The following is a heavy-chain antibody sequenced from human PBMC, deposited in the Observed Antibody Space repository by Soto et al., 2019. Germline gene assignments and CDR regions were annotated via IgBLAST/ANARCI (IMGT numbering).Heavy chain of an antibody. CDR3: ARERRKYYYDSSGYYVKTWYYYGMDV. V-gene: IGHV4-34*01. Sequence: SETLSLTCAVYGGSFSGYYWSWIRQPPGKGLEWIGEINHSGSTNYNPSLKSRVTISVDTSKNQFSLKLSSVTAADTAVYYCARERRKYYYDSSGYYVKTWYYYGMDVWGQGTTVTVSS. D-gene: IGHD3-22*01. CDR2: INHSGST. J-gene: IGHJ6*02. CDR1: GGSFSGYY.